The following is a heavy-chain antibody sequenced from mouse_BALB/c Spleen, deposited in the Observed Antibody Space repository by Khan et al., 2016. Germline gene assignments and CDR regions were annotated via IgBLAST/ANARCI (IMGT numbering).Heavy chain of an antibody. D-gene: IGHD1-1*01. CDR1: GYSITSGYS. J-gene: IGHJ2*01. CDR2: IHYSGSA. CDR3: TRVDYYGSGY. Sequence: EVQLQESGPDLVKPSQSLSLTCTVTGYSITSGYSWHWIRQFPGNKLEWMAYIHYSGSASYNPSLKSRISITRDTSKNQFFLQVISVTTEDTAKCYCTRVDYYGSGYWGQGTTLTVSS. V-gene: IGHV3-1*02.